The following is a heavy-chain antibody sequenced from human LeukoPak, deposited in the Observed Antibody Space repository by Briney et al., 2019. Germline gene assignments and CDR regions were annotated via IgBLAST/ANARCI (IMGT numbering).Heavy chain of an antibody. Sequence: PSETLSLTCTVSGGSISSYYWSWIRQPPGKGLEWIGYIYYSGNTNYNPSLKSRVTISVDTSKNQFSLKLSSVTAADTAVYYCARIPSAPYYYYMDVWGKGTTVTVSS. J-gene: IGHJ6*03. D-gene: IGHD6-13*01. CDR3: ARIPSAPYYYYMDV. CDR2: IYYSGNT. V-gene: IGHV4-59*01. CDR1: GGSISSYY.